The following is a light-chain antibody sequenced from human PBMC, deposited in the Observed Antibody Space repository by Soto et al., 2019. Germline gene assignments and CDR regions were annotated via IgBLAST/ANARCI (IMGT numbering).Light chain of an antibody. Sequence: QSVLTQSSSASASLGSSVKLTCPLSSGHSSYIIAWHQQQPGKAPRYLMKLEGSGSYNKGSRVPDRFSGSSSGADRYLTISNLQFEDEADYYCETWDSNTRVFGGGTKLTVL. CDR1: SGHSSYI. V-gene: IGLV4-60*02. CDR2: LEGSGSY. J-gene: IGLJ3*02. CDR3: ETWDSNTRV.